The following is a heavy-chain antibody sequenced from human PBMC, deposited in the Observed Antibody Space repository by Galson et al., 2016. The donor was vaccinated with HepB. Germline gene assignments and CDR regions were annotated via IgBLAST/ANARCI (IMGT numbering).Heavy chain of an antibody. J-gene: IGHJ4*02. CDR2: IYETGTA. V-gene: IGHV4-4*02. D-gene: IGHD4/OR15-4a*01. Sequence: SETLSLTCDVSGGSISSNYWWGWVRQSPEKGFEWIGEIYETGTANYNPSFTSRATIFVDKSKNQFSLRLDSVTAADTAVYYCARGTLGHVATMAFDYWGQGTLVSVSS. CDR1: GGSISSNYW. CDR3: ARGTLGHVATMAFDY.